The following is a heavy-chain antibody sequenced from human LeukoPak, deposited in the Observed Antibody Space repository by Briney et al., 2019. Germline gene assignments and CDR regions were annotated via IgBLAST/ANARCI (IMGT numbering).Heavy chain of an antibody. Sequence: SQTLSLTCTVSGASLNNDDQYWNWIRQSPGKGLEWIGSIHPSGRLYNNPSLESRVTISIDTSKNQFSLNLDSVTAADTAVYFCSRGLDSRKLGYWGQGTLVTVSS. CDR1: GASLNNDDQY. CDR3: SRGLDSRKLGY. CDR2: IHPSGRL. D-gene: IGHD3-22*01. J-gene: IGHJ4*02. V-gene: IGHV4-31*03.